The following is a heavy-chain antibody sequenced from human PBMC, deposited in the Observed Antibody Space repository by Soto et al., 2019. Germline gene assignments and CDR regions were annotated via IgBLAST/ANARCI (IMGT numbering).Heavy chain of an antibody. D-gene: IGHD6-6*01. V-gene: IGHV3-23*01. CDR1: GFTFSSYA. CDR2: ISGSGGST. CDR3: AKDSPALIAANPYYGMDV. J-gene: IGHJ6*02. Sequence: EVQLLESGGGLVQPGGSLRLSCAASGFTFSSYAMSWVRQAPGKGLEWVSAISGSGGSTYYADSVKGRFTISRDNSKNTLYLQMNRLRAEDTAVYYCAKDSPALIAANPYYGMDVWGQGTTVTVSS.